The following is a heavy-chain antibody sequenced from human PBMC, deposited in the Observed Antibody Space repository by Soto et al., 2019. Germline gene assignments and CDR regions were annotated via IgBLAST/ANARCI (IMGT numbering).Heavy chain of an antibody. CDR2: IFPGDSDT. CDR3: ARQSRMDV. CDR1: GYNFAGYW. Sequence: GESLKISCKTSGYNFAGYWIGWVRQMPGKGLEWLGIIFPGDSDTKYSPSFQGQVIISADKSIRTAYLQWSSLKASDTAIYYCARQSRMDVWGQGTTVIVSS. J-gene: IGHJ6*02. V-gene: IGHV5-51*01.